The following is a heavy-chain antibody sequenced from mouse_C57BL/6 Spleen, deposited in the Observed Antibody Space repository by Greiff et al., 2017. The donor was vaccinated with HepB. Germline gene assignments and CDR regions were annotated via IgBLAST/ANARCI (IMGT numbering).Heavy chain of an antibody. CDR2: IRNKANNHAT. CDR1: GFTFSDAW. D-gene: IGHD2-3*01. Sequence: EVKLVESGGGLVQPGGSMKLSCAASGFTFSDAWMDWVRQSPEKGLEWVAEIRNKANNHATYYAESVKGRFTISRDDSKSSVYLQMNSLRAEDTGIYYCTHPYDGYLHWYFDVWGTGTTVTVSS. CDR3: THPYDGYLHWYFDV. V-gene: IGHV6-6*01. J-gene: IGHJ1*03.